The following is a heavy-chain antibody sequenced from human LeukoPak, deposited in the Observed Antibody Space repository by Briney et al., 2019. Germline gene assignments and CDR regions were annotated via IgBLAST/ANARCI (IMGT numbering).Heavy chain of an antibody. J-gene: IGHJ3*02. D-gene: IGHD5-12*01. CDR1: GGSISSGDYY. CDR3: ARPRWVGYSGYDLMAHDAFDI. CDR2: IYYTGST. Sequence: SGTLSLTCAVSGGSISSGDYYWSWIRQPPGKGLEWIGYIYYTGSTYYNPSLKSRVSISIDTSKKQFSLNLSSVTAADTAVYYCARPRWVGYSGYDLMAHDAFDIWGQGTMVTVSS. V-gene: IGHV4-30-4*01.